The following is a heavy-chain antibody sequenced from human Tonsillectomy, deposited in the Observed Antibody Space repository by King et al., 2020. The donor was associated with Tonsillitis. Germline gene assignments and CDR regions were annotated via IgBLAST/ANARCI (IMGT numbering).Heavy chain of an antibody. D-gene: IGHD2-15*01. J-gene: IGHJ6*03. CDR3: AFGSAYRSGYYYYMDV. CDR2: ISPSGST. CDR1: GGSFSAYY. V-gene: IGHV4-34*01. Sequence: VQLQQWGARLLKPSETLSLTCAVYGGSFSAYYWSWIRQPPGKGLEWIGEISPSGSTNYNPSLKSRVTISVDTSKNQLSLKLSSVTAADTAVYYCAFGSAYRSGYYYYMDVWGKGTTVTVSS.